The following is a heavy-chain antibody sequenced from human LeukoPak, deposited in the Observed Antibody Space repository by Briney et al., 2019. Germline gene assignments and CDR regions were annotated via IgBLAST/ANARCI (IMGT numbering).Heavy chain of an antibody. Sequence: GESLKISCKGSGYIFTNYWIGWVRQMPGKGLEWMGIIYPRDSDTRYSPSFQGQVTVSADKSISTAYLQWSSPEASDTAMYYCARRQYSGYDFDYWGQGTLVTVSS. CDR2: IYPRDSDT. CDR3: ARRQYSGYDFDY. D-gene: IGHD5-12*01. V-gene: IGHV5-51*01. CDR1: GYIFTNYW. J-gene: IGHJ4*02.